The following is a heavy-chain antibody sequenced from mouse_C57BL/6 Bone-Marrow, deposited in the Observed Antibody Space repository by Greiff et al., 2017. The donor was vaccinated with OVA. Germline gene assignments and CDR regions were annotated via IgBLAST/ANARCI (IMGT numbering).Heavy chain of an antibody. CDR2: INPGSGGT. Sequence: QVQLQQSGAELVRPGTSVKVSCKASGYAFTNYLIEWVKQRPGQGLEWIGVINPGSGGTNYNEKFKGKATLTADKSSSTAYMQLSSLTSEDSAVYFCARWGRYYGRDYWGQGTTLTVSS. CDR3: ARWGRYYGRDY. D-gene: IGHD1-1*01. V-gene: IGHV1-54*01. CDR1: GYAFTNYL. J-gene: IGHJ2*01.